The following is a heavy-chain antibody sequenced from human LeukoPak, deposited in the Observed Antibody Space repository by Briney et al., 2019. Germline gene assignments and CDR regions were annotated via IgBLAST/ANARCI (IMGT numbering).Heavy chain of an antibody. CDR3: ARDYGVQQLVSYYFDY. D-gene: IGHD6-13*01. CDR1: GFTFSSYW. CDR2: INSDGSST. Sequence: GGSLRLSCAASGFTFSSYWMHWVRQAPGKGLVWVSRINSDGSSTSYADSVKGRFTISRDNAKNTLCLQMNSPRAEDTAVYYCARDYGVQQLVSYYFDYWGQGTLVTVSS. V-gene: IGHV3-74*01. J-gene: IGHJ4*02.